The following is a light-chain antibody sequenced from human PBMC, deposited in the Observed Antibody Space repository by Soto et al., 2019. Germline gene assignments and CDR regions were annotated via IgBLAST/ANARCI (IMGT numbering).Light chain of an antibody. CDR2: YVS. CDR3: MQSTHWPPYT. CDR1: HSLAYIDGNTY. J-gene: IGKJ2*01. V-gene: IGKV2-30*01. Sequence: EVVMTQSPLSLPVTLGQPASSSCRSSHSLAYIDGNTYLTWFHQRPGQSPRRLIYYVSNRDSGVPDRFSGSGSGTDFTLKISRVEAEDAGIYYCMQSTHWPPYTFGQGTKLEIK.